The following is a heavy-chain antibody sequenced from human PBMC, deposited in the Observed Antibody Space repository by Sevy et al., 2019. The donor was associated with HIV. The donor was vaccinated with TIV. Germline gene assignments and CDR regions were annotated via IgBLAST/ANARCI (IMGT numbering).Heavy chain of an antibody. Sequence: GGSLRLSCAASGFTFDDYAMHWVRQAPGKGLEGVSGIIWNSGSIGYADSVKGRFTISRDNAKNSLYLQMNSLRAEDTALYYCAKDTSYYGMDVWGQGTTVTVSS. V-gene: IGHV3-9*01. CDR2: IIWNSGSI. CDR3: AKDTSYYGMDV. CDR1: GFTFDDYA. J-gene: IGHJ6*02.